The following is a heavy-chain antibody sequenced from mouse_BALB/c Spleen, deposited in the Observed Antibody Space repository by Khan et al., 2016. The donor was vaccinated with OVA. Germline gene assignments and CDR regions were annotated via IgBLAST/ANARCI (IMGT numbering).Heavy chain of an antibody. CDR1: GYTFSNYG. Sequence: QIQLVQSGPELKKPGETVKISCKASGYTFSNYGMNWVKQAPGKGLKWMGWINTNTGGPTYADDFKGRFAFSLETSASTAYLQINNLKTEDTATYYCARRYDYGAMVYWGQGTSVTVSS. J-gene: IGHJ4*01. V-gene: IGHV9-3-1*01. CDR3: ARRYDYGAMVY. CDR2: INTNTGGP.